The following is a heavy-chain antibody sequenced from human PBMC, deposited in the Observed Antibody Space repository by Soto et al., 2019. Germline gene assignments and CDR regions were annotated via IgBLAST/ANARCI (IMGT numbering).Heavy chain of an antibody. V-gene: IGHV3-74*01. J-gene: IGHJ6*03. CDR2: INSDGSST. CDR3: ARDSARTSYYYYMDV. CDR1: GFTFSSYW. D-gene: IGHD6-6*01. Sequence: AGGSLRLSCAASGFTFSSYWMHWVRQAPGKGLVWVSRINSDGSSTSYADSVKGRFTISRDNAKNTLYLQMNSLRAEDTSVYYCARDSARTSYYYYMDVWGKGTTVTVSS.